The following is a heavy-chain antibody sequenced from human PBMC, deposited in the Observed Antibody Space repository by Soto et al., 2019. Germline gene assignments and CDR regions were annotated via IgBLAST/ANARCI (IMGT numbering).Heavy chain of an antibody. CDR3: AISPEVCSGGSCYGIYYYYYMDV. CDR1: GFTFSSYS. Sequence: GGSLRLSCAASGFTFSSYSMNWVRQAPGKGLEWVSSISSSSSYIYYADSVKGRFTISRDNAKNSLYLQMNSLRAEDTAVYYCAISPEVCSGGSCYGIYYYYYMDVWGKGTTVTVSS. D-gene: IGHD2-15*01. J-gene: IGHJ6*03. CDR2: ISSSSSYI. V-gene: IGHV3-21*01.